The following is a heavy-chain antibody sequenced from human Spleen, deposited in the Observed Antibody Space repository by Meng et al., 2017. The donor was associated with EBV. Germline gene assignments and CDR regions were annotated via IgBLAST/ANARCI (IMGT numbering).Heavy chain of an antibody. J-gene: IGHJ4*02. CDR1: GGSFSGYY. Sequence: QVQLQQWGAGLLKPSETLSLTGAVYGGSFSGYYWTWIRQPPGKGLEWIGEINHSGSTNYNPSLKSRVTISVDKSKNQFSLKLSSVTAADTAVYYCARGRGYSNSDYWGQGTLVTVSS. CDR2: INHSGST. D-gene: IGHD6-13*01. CDR3: ARGRGYSNSDY. V-gene: IGHV4-34*01.